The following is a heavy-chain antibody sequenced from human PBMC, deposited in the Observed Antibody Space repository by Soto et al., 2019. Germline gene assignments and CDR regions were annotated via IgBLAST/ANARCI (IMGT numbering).Heavy chain of an antibody. D-gene: IGHD3-22*01. J-gene: IGHJ4*02. Sequence: QVQLVQSGAEVKKPGSSVKVSCKASGCTFSSYAISWVRQAPGQGLEWMGGIIPIFGTANYAQKFQGRVRITADESTSTAYMELSSLGSEDTAVYYCARRRNYYYDSSGSHVDDWGQGTLFTVSS. CDR3: ARRRNYYYDSSGSHVDD. CDR2: IIPIFGTA. V-gene: IGHV1-69*01. CDR1: GCTFSSYA.